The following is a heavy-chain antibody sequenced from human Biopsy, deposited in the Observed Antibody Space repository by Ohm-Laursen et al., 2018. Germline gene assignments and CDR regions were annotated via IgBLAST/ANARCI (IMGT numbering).Heavy chain of an antibody. V-gene: IGHV1-2*02. CDR3: ARDPYCSGGNCYSPLDH. CDR1: GYTFSLYH. D-gene: IGHD2-15*01. CDR2: IDPDSGRT. Sequence: AASVKVSCKASGYTFSLYHIHWVRQAPGQGLEWMGWIDPDSGRTSFGQNFQGRVTMTSDTSTGTAYLELTRLRSDDTAVYYCARDPYCSGGNCYSPLDHWGQGTLVTVSA. J-gene: IGHJ4*02.